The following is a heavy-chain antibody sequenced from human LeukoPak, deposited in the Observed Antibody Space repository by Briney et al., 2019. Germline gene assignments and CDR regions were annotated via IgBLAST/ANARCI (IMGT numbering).Heavy chain of an antibody. D-gene: IGHD3-10*01. CDR2: IRYDGSNK. V-gene: IGHV3-33*07. Sequence: PGGSLRLSCASSGFIFSSYGMYWVRQAPGKGLEWVALIRYDGSNKYYADSVKGRFTISRDNSKNTLYLQMNSLRAEDTAVYYCARSMIRGVVYFDYWGQGTLVTVSS. CDR3: ARSMIRGVVYFDY. CDR1: GFIFSSYG. J-gene: IGHJ4*02.